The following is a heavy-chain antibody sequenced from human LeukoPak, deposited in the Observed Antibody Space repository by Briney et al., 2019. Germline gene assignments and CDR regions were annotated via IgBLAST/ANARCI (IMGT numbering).Heavy chain of an antibody. CDR1: GYTFTDYY. CDR3: ARGRTPAGGRVLDGY. CDR2: INPNSGGT. Sequence: ASVKVSCKASGYTFTDYYRQWVRQAPGQGLEWMGCINPNSGGTDYAQKSQGRVTMTRDTSISTAYMELSSLTSDDTAIYYCARGRTPAGGRVLDGYWGQGTLVTVSS. V-gene: IGHV1-2*02. J-gene: IGHJ4*02. D-gene: IGHD6-13*01.